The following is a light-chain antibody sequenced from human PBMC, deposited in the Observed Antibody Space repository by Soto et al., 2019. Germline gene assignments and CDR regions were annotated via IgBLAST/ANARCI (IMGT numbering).Light chain of an antibody. V-gene: IGKV3-20*01. CDR2: GAS. CDR3: QQYGSSPPIT. J-gene: IGKJ3*01. Sequence: EIVLTQSPGTLSLSPGERATLSCRASQSVSSSYLAWYQQKPGQAPRLLIYGASSRATGIPDRFSGSGSGTHFTLTISRLEPEDCAVYYCQQYGSSPPITFGPGTKVDIK. CDR1: QSVSSSY.